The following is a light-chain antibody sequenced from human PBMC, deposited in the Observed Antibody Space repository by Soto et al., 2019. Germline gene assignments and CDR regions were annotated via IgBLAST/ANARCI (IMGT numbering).Light chain of an antibody. CDR2: EVS. CDR1: SSDVGSYNR. J-gene: IGLJ2*01. Sequence: QSVLTQPPSVSGSPGQSVTISCTGTSSDVGSYNRVSWYQQSPGTAPKLMIYEVSNRPSGVPDRFSGSKSGNTASLTISGLQAEDEGDYYCSSHTISGPLFGGGTKLTVL. CDR3: SSHTISGPL. V-gene: IGLV2-18*02.